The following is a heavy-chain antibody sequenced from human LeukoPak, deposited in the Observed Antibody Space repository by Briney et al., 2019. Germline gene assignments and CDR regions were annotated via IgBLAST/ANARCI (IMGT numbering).Heavy chain of an antibody. Sequence: GGSLRLSCAASGFTFSSYGMHWVRQAPGKGLEWVAVIRYDGSNKYYADSVKGRFTISRVNSKNSLYLQMNSLRAEDTAVYYCARFVVVPAALQLYYYYMDVWGKGTTVTVSS. D-gene: IGHD2-2*01. CDR1: GFTFSSYG. CDR2: IRYDGSNK. V-gene: IGHV3-33*01. CDR3: ARFVVVPAALQLYYYYMDV. J-gene: IGHJ6*03.